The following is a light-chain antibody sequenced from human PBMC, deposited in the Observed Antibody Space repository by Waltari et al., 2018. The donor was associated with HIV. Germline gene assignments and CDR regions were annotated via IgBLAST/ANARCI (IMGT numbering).Light chain of an antibody. V-gene: IGLV3-21*04. CDR1: NIGRKS. CDR3: QLWDSNTDHPV. J-gene: IGLJ2*01. CDR2: YDS. Sequence: SYVLTQPPSVSVAPGKTARVSCGGNNIGRKSVHWYQQKPGQAPVVVIYYDSDRPSGIPERFSGSNSGDTATLTIRRVEAGDEADYYCQLWDSNTDHPVFGGGTKLTVL.